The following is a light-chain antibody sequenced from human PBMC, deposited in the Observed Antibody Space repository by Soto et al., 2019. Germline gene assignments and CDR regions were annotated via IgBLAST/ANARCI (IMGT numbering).Light chain of an antibody. CDR2: GAS. V-gene: IGKV3-20*01. CDR1: QSVSRN. J-gene: IGKJ5*01. Sequence: EIVITQSPATLSVSPGERATLSCRASQSVSRNLAWYQQKPGQAPRLLIYGASNRATGIPDRFSGSGSGTDFTLTISRLEPEDFAVYYCQQYGSSGTFGQGTRLENK. CDR3: QQYGSSGT.